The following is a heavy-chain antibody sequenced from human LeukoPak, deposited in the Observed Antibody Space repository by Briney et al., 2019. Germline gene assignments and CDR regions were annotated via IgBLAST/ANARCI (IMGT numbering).Heavy chain of an antibody. CDR2: ISADGGST. CDR1: GLNFDDSA. Sequence: GGSLRLSCVASGLNFDDSAMHWVCQAPGKGLEWVSLISADGGSTFSADSVKGRFSISRDNSKNSLYLQMNSLRSEDTAMYYCAKESGKFDYWGQGTLVAVSS. CDR3: AKESGKFDY. V-gene: IGHV3-43*02. J-gene: IGHJ4*02.